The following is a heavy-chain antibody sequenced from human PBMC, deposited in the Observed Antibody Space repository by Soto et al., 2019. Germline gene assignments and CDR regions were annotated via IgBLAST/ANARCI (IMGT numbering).Heavy chain of an antibody. Sequence: PGGSLRLFCAASGFTFSSYEMNWVRQAPGKGLEWVSYISSSGSTIYYADSVKGRFTISRDNAKNSLYLQMNSLRAEDTAVYYCARVPNLTGWFDYWGQGTLVTVSS. CDR3: ARVPNLTGWFDY. J-gene: IGHJ4*02. CDR2: ISSSGSTI. CDR1: GFTFSSYE. V-gene: IGHV3-48*03. D-gene: IGHD3-9*01.